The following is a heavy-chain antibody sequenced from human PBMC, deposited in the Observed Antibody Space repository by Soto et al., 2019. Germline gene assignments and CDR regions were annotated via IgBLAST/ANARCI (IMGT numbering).Heavy chain of an antibody. D-gene: IGHD1-26*01. Sequence: QVQLVQSGAEVKKPGSSVKVSCKASGGTFSSYAFSWVRQAPGQGLEWMGGVIPIFGTANYAQKCQGRVTITADESTSTAYMELSSLRSEDTALYYCAIPRRGSYYYYFYGMDLWGQGSTVTVSS. J-gene: IGHJ6*02. V-gene: IGHV1-69*01. CDR2: VIPIFGTA. CDR1: GGTFSSYA. CDR3: AIPRRGSYYYYFYGMDL.